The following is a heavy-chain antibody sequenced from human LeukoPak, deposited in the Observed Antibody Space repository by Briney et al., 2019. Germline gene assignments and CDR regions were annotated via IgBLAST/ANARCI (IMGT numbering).Heavy chain of an antibody. D-gene: IGHD1-26*01. CDR2: ISRSAGTI. Sequence: GGSLRLSCAASGFTFSSCEMTWVRQAPGKGLEWVSYISRSAGTIDYADSVKGRFTISRDNAKNSLYLQMNSLRAEDTAVYYCARLSSGTYGWFDPWGQGTLVTVSS. CDR3: ARLSSGTYGWFDP. CDR1: GFTFSSCE. V-gene: IGHV3-48*03. J-gene: IGHJ5*02.